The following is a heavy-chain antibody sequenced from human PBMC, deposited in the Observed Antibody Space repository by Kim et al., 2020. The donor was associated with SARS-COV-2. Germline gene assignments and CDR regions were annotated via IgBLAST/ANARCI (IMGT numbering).Heavy chain of an antibody. J-gene: IGHJ1*01. Sequence: GGSLRLSCAASGFSFSSYAMSWVRQAPGKGLECLSAICGSGGSTYYADSVKGRFTISRDNSKNTLYLQMSSLRAEATAVSYCAKEGGLTICGSVYKWGQG. V-gene: IGHV3-23*01. CDR2: ICGSGGST. D-gene: IGHD3-3*01. CDR1: GFSFSSYA. CDR3: AKEGGLTICGSVYK.